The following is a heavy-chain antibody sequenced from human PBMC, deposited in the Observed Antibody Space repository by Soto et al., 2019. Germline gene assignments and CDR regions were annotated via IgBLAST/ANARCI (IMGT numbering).Heavy chain of an antibody. V-gene: IGHV4-59*01. Sequence: SETLSLTCTVSGGSISSYYWSWIRQPPGKGLEWIGYIYYSGSTNYNPSLKSRVTISVDTSKHRFSLKLSSVAAADTAVYYCARDLGIAARRYFDYWGQGTLVTVSS. CDR1: GGSISSYY. CDR2: IYYSGST. CDR3: ARDLGIAARRYFDY. D-gene: IGHD6-13*01. J-gene: IGHJ4*02.